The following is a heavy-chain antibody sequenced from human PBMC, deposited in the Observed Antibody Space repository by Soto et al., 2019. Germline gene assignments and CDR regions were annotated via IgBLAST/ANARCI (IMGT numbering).Heavy chain of an antibody. D-gene: IGHD3-10*01. Sequence: QVQLVQSGAEVKKPGSSVKVSCNLFGVTFSNYRISWVRQAPGQGLEWMGGILPISGAANYAQKFQGRVTITADESTSTAYMELSSLGSEDTAVYYCARGGGKYYGSGNYAFDYWGQGTLVTVSS. CDR3: ARGGGKYYGSGNYAFDY. CDR1: GVTFSNYR. J-gene: IGHJ4*02. V-gene: IGHV1-69*01. CDR2: ILPISGAA.